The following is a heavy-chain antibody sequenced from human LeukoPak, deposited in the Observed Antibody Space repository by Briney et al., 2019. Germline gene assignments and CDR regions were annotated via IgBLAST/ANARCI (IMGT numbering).Heavy chain of an antibody. Sequence: GGSLRLSCAASGFIFTNYFMSWVRQAPGKGLEWVASIKHDGSEKYYVDSVRGRFTISRDNTINSLYLQMSSLRAEDTAVYYCATDRGWRTSGYYLYYFEYWGQGTLVTFSS. D-gene: IGHD3-3*01. CDR3: ATDRGWRTSGYYLYYFEY. CDR1: GFIFTNYF. CDR2: IKHDGSEK. V-gene: IGHV3-7*01. J-gene: IGHJ4*02.